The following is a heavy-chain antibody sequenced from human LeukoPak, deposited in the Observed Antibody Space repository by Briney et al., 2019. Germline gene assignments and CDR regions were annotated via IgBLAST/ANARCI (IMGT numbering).Heavy chain of an antibody. D-gene: IGHD1-26*01. CDR1: GGSISNYY. V-gene: IGHV4-59*01. J-gene: IGHJ4*02. CDR2: SDYSGST. Sequence: SETLSLTCRVSGGSISNYYWSWIRQPPGKGLEWIGYSDYSGSTNYSPSLKSRVTISVDTSKKQFSLRLRSVTAADTAVYYCARDIGGSYYFHYWGQGTLVTVSS. CDR3: ARDIGGSYYFHY.